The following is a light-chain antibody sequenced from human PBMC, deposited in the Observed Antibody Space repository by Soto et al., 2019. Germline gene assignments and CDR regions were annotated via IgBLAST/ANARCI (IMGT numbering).Light chain of an antibody. V-gene: IGKV3-20*01. J-gene: IGKJ1*01. CDR2: GAS. CDR3: QQYGSSPWT. CDR1: QSVSNNY. Sequence: DIVLTQSPGTLSLSPGERATLSCRASQSVSNNYLAWYQQKPGQAPRLLIYGASNRATGIPERFSGNGSGTDFSLTISRLEPEDFAVYYCQQYGSSPWTFGQGTKVDIK.